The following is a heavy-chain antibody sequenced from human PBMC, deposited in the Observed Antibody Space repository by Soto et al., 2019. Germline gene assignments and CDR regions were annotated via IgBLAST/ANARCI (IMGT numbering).Heavy chain of an antibody. CDR1: GDSITSYY. CDR3: ARHAFGSGFYYGMGV. J-gene: IGHJ6*02. Sequence: PSDTLSLTCTVSGDSITSYYWSWIRQPPGKGLEWLGYIYYTGSTTYNPSLKSRVTISLDTSKNQFSLKLNSVTAADTAVYYCARHAFGSGFYYGMGVWGQGTTVTVS. V-gene: IGHV4-59*08. CDR2: IYYTGST. D-gene: IGHD3-10*01.